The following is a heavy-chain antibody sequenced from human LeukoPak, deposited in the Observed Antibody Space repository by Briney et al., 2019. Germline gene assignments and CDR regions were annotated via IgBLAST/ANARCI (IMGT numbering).Heavy chain of an antibody. CDR2: ISAYNGNT. J-gene: IGHJ6*03. V-gene: IGHV1-18*01. CDR3: ASHSSSSTYYYYYYMDV. D-gene: IGHD6-6*01. Sequence: GASVKVSCKASGYTFTSYGISWVRQAPGQGLEWMGWISAYNGNTNYAQKLQGRVTMTTDTSTSTAYMELRSLRSDDTAMYYCASHSSSSTYYYYYYMDVWGKGTTVTVSS. CDR1: GYTFTSYG.